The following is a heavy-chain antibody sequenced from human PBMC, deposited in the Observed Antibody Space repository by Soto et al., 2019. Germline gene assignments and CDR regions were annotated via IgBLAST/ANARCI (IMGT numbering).Heavy chain of an antibody. J-gene: IGHJ3*02. Sequence: SVKVSCKASGGTFSSYAISWVRQAPGQGLEWMGGIIPIFGTANYTQKFQGRVTITADESTSTAYMELSSLRSEDTAVYYCARANWDSSGYYSHAFDIWGQGTMVTVSS. CDR3: ARANWDSSGYYSHAFDI. D-gene: IGHD3-22*01. V-gene: IGHV1-69*13. CDR1: GGTFSSYA. CDR2: IIPIFGTA.